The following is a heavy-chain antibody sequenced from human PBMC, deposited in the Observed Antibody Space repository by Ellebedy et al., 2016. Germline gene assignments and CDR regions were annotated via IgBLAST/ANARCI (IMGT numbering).Heavy chain of an antibody. CDR1: GFTFADYA. Sequence: GGSLRLSXAASGFTFADYAMHWVRQFSGKGLEWVSGISWNSGSTVYTDSVKGRFTVSRDNAKNSLYLQMNSLRADDTALYYCARGPGVAVAGLFHFWGQGTLVTVSS. D-gene: IGHD6-19*01. J-gene: IGHJ4*02. V-gene: IGHV3-9*01. CDR2: ISWNSGST. CDR3: ARGPGVAVAGLFHF.